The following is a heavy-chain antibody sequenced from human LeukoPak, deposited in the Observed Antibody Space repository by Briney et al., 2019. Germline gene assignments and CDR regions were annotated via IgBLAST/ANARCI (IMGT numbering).Heavy chain of an antibody. D-gene: IGHD3-16*01. CDR3: AKNMNWGCDF. V-gene: IGHV3-30*02. J-gene: IGHJ4*02. CDR2: TRNDESKR. CDR1: DYIYG. Sequence: GGSLRLSCPAPDYIYGMHWVREAPGQRLEWVAFTRNDESKRDYIESVKGRFIISRDNSKNTLYLQMNSLRVEDTAVYYCAKNMNWGCDFWGQGTLVTVAS.